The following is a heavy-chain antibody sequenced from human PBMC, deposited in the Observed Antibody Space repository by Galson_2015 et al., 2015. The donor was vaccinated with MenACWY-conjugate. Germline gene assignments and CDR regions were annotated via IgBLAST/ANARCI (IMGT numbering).Heavy chain of an antibody. V-gene: IGHV3-48*01. Sequence: SLRLSCAASGFTFSSYSMNWVRQAPGKGLEWVSYISSSSSTIYYADSVKGRFTISRDSAKNSLYLQMNSLRAEDTAVCYCVKQFYGDYDPHPYDYWGQGTLVTVSS. D-gene: IGHD4-17*01. CDR1: GFTFSSYS. J-gene: IGHJ4*02. CDR3: VKQFYGDYDPHPYDY. CDR2: ISSSSSTI.